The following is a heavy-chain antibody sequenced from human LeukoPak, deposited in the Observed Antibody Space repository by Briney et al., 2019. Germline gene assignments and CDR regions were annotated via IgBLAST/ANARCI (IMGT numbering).Heavy chain of an antibody. D-gene: IGHD3-22*01. CDR3: AATSYDYDSSGYYYGYFDY. V-gene: IGHV4-59*01. CDR1: GGSISTYY. CDR2: IYYNGNT. Sequence: SETLSLTCTVSGGSISTYYWSWIRQPPGRGLEWIGYIYYNGNTNYNPSLKSRVTISVDTSKNQFSLRLSSVTAADSAVYYCAATSYDYDSSGYYYGYFDYWGQGTLVTVSS. J-gene: IGHJ4*02.